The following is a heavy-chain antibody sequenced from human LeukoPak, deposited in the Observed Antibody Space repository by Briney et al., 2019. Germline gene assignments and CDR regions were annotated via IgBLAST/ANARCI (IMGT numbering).Heavy chain of an antibody. V-gene: IGHV1-69*05. CDR2: IIPIFGTA. D-gene: IGHD3-10*01. J-gene: IGHJ4*02. CDR3: ARDPWAPYYGSGSYSEKGLDY. CDR1: GGTFSSYA. Sequence: ASVKVSCKASGGTFSSYAISWVRQAPGQRLEWMGRIIPIFGTANYAQKFQGRVTITTDESTSTAYMELSSLRSEDTAVYYCARDPWAPYYGSGSYSEKGLDYWGQGTLVTVSS.